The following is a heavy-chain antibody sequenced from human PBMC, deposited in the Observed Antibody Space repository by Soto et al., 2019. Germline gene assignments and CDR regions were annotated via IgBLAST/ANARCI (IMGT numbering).Heavy chain of an antibody. V-gene: IGHV1-18*04. Sequence: QIQLVQSAAEVKKPGASVKVSCKTSGYTFVSYGISWVRQAPGQGLAWMGWISPYNGNTNFAQRFRGRVTLTTDTSTDSVYMDLGSLKSDDTAVYYCASDPTFCESRAYCDRWGQGTVMTVSS. J-gene: IGHJ5*02. CDR3: ASDPTFCESRAYCDR. CDR1: GYTFVSYG. D-gene: IGHD3-22*01. CDR2: ISPYNGNT.